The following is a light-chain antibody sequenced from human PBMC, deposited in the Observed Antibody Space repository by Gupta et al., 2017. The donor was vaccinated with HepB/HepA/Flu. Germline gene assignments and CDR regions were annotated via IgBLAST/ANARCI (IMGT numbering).Light chain of an antibody. V-gene: IGKV1-39*01. Sequence: DIQMTXSPSSLSASVGDRVTITCRASQSITTYLNWYQQRPGGAPKIIIYGASRLGSGVPSRFSGSGSGTHFTLAISSLQPEDFATYYCQQGYAVPLTFGGGTKVEGK. CDR2: GAS. CDR3: QQGYAVPLT. J-gene: IGKJ4*01. CDR1: QSITTY.